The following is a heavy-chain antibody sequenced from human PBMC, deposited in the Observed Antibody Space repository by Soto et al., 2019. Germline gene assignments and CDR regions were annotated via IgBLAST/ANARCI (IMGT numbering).Heavy chain of an antibody. V-gene: IGHV3-7*01. CDR2: TNEDGSEK. D-gene: IGHD2-15*01. CDR3: ARWSD. CDR1: GFTFKRYW. Sequence: EVQLVESGGGLVQPGGSLRLSCAASGFTFKRYWMNWVRQAPGKGLEWVANTNEDGSEKHYVDSVEGRFSISRDNAKNSLYLEMDSLRVEDTAVYYCARWSDWGQGTLVTVSS. J-gene: IGHJ4*02.